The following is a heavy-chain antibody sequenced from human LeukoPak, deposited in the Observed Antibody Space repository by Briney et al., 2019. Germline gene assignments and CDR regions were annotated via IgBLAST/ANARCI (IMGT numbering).Heavy chain of an antibody. J-gene: IGHJ4*02. CDR1: GGSISSGGYY. Sequence: TSETLSLTCTVSGGSISSGGYYWSWIRQHPGQGLEWIGYIYYSGSTYYNPSLKSRVTISVDTSKNQFSLKLSSVTAADTAVYYCARVLSSGYFDYWGQGTLVTVSS. V-gene: IGHV4-31*03. CDR2: IYYSGST. D-gene: IGHD3-22*01. CDR3: ARVLSSGYFDY.